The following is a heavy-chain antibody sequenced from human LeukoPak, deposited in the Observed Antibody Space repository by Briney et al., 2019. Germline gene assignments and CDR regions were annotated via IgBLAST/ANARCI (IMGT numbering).Heavy chain of an antibody. V-gene: IGHV4-30-2*01. D-gene: IGHD3-10*01. CDR2: IYHSGST. CDR3: ARDHYYGSGSYYKDRWYFDL. CDR1: GGSISSGGYS. J-gene: IGHJ2*01. Sequence: PPQTLSLTCAVSGGSISSGGYSWSWIRQPPGKGLEWIGYIYHSGSTYYNPSLKSRVTISVDRSKNQFSLKLSSVTAADTAVYYCARDHYYGSGSYYKDRWYFDLWGRGTLVTVSS.